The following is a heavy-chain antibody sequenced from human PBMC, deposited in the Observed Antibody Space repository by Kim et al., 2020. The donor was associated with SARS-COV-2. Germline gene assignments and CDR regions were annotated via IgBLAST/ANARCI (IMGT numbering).Heavy chain of an antibody. Sequence: GGSLRLSCAASGFTFRSYAMSWVRQAPGKGLEWVSVISDSGGGTYFADSVKGRSTISRDNSKNTLYLQMNSLRAEDTAVYYCVKLFSSSWYKGFDPWGQGTLVTVSS. D-gene: IGHD6-13*01. CDR3: VKLFSSSWYKGFDP. CDR1: GFTFRSYA. V-gene: IGHV3-23*01. CDR2: ISDSGGGT. J-gene: IGHJ5*02.